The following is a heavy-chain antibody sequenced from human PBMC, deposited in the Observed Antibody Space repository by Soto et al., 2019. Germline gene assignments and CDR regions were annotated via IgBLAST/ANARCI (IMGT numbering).Heavy chain of an antibody. V-gene: IGHV4-34*01. CDR2: INHSGST. CDR1: GGSFSGYY. J-gene: IGHJ4*02. D-gene: IGHD4-17*01. Sequence: SDTLSLTCAVYGGSFSGYYWSWIRQPPGKGLEWIGEINHSGSTNYNPSLKSRVTISVDTSKNQFSLKLSSVTAADTAVYYCARVLPWMVTTRIDYWGQGTLVTVSS. CDR3: ARVLPWMVTTRIDY.